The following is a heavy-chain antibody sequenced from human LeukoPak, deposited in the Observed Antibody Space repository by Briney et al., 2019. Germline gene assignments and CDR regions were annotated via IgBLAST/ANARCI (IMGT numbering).Heavy chain of an antibody. D-gene: IGHD2-8*02. CDR2: INHSGST. CDR1: GFTFSSYE. V-gene: IGHV4-34*01. CDR3: AREGLVARPLDY. Sequence: LRLSCAASGFTFSSYEMNWVRQPPGKGLEWIGEINHSGSTNYNPSLKSRVTISVDTSKNQFSLKLSSVTAADTAIYYCAREGLVARPLDYWGQGILVTVSS. J-gene: IGHJ4*02.